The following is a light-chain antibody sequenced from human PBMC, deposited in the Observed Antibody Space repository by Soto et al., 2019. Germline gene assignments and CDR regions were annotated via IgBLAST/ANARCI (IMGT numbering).Light chain of an antibody. V-gene: IGLV1-51*01. CDR3: GTWDSSLSVVL. CDR1: SSNIGNNY. J-gene: IGLJ2*01. Sequence: QSVLTQSPSVSAAPGQKVTISCSGSSSNIGNNYVSWYQQLPGRAPKLLIHDNNKRPPGIPDRFSGSKSGTSATLGITGLQTGDEADYYCGTWDSSLSVVLFGGGTKLTVL. CDR2: DNN.